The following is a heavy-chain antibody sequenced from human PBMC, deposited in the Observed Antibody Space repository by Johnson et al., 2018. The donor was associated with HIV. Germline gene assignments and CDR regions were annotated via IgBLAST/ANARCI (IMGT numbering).Heavy chain of an antibody. CDR2: ISGSGGST. D-gene: IGHD1-26*01. CDR3: AKRVGATGGSFDI. CDR1: GFTFSSYA. V-gene: IGHV3-23*04. J-gene: IGHJ3*02. Sequence: VQLVESGGGVVQPGRSLRLSCAASGFTFSSYAMHWVRQAPGKGLEWVAVISGSGGSTYYADAVKGGFTIPREHSTNTLHLQMKSLRAEDSAVYYCAKRVGATGGSFDIWGQGTMVTVSS.